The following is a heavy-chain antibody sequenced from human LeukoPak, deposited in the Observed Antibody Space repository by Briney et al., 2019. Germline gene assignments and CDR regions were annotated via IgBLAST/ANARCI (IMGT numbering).Heavy chain of an antibody. V-gene: IGHV1-69*06. Sequence: SVKVSCKASGGTFSSYAISWVRQAPGQGLEWMGGIIPIFGTANYAQKFQGRVTITADKSTSTAYMELNSLRSEDTAVYYCARARPYCSGGSCYDAFDIWGQGTMVTVSS. CDR2: IIPIFGTA. CDR3: ARARPYCSGGSCYDAFDI. D-gene: IGHD2-15*01. CDR1: GGTFSSYA. J-gene: IGHJ3*02.